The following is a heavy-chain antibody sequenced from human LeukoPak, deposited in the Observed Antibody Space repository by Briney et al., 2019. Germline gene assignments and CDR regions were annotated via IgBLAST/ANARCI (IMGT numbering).Heavy chain of an antibody. V-gene: IGHV3-30-3*01. Sequence: PGRSLRLSCAASGFTFSSYATHWVRQAPGKGLEWVAVISYDGSNKYYADSVKGRFTISRDNSKNTLYLQMNSLRAEDTAVYYCARESGGGSHDYWGQGALVTVSS. J-gene: IGHJ4*02. CDR2: ISYDGSNK. D-gene: IGHD2-15*01. CDR1: GFTFSSYA. CDR3: ARESGGGSHDY.